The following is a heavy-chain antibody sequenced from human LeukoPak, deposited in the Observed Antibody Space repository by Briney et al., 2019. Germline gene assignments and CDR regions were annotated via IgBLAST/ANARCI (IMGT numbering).Heavy chain of an antibody. V-gene: IGHV1-69*01. CDR2: IFPIIGTA. Sequence: SVKVSCKASGGTFHSYIVTWVRQAPGQGREWMGGIFPIIGTAHYAQKFQGRVKITADDSTSTAYMELRSLRSEDTAIYYCARDQRPSCLGGICYSGDLWGQGNLVTVTS. CDR1: GGTFHSYI. J-gene: IGHJ5*02. CDR3: ARDQRPSCLGGICYSGDL. D-gene: IGHD2-15*01.